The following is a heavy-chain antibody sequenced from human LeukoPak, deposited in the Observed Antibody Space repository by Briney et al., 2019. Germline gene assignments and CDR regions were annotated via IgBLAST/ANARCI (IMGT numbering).Heavy chain of an antibody. CDR2: ISYDGSNK. J-gene: IGHJ2*01. V-gene: IGHV3-30*03. D-gene: IGHD1-26*01. CDR3: ARKSGVGAVPADL. Sequence: GGSLRLSCAASGFTFSRYGMHWVRQAPGKGLEWVAVISYDGSNKYYADSVKGRFTISRDNSKNTLYLQMNSLRAEDTAVYYCARKSGVGAVPADLWGRGTLVTVSS. CDR1: GFTFSRYG.